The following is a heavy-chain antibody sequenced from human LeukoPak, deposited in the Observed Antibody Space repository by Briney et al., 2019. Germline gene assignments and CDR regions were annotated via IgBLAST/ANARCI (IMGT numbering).Heavy chain of an antibody. J-gene: IGHJ4*02. CDR2: IYPNSGGT. V-gene: IGHV1-2*02. Sequence: ASVKVSCKASGYTFTAYYIYCIRQAPGQGLETMGWIYPNSGGTNYAQNFQGRVTMTRDTSITTVYMELSSLTSDDTAVYYCARGDIYWDYWGQGTLVTVSS. CDR1: GYTFTAYY. CDR3: ARGDIYWDY.